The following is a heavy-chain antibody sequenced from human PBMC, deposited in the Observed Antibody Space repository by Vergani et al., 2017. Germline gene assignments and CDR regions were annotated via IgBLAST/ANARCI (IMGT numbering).Heavy chain of an antibody. Sequence: EVQLLESGGGLVQPGGSLRLSCAASGFTFSSYAMSWVRQAPGKGLEWVSVIYSGGSSTYYADSVKGRFTISRDNSKNTLYLQMNSLRAEDTAVYYCAKVCSSYAFDIWGQGIMVTVSS. J-gene: IGHJ3*02. CDR1: GFTFSSYA. V-gene: IGHV3-23*03. CDR2: IYSGGSST. CDR3: AKVCSSYAFDI. D-gene: IGHD6-13*01.